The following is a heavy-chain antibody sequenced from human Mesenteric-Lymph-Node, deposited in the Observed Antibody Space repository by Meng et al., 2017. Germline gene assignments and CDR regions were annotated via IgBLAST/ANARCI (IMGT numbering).Heavy chain of an antibody. J-gene: IGHJ4*02. CDR1: GFTFRSYS. D-gene: IGHD5-24*01. CDR3: ARNVRLRDGYNSDY. Sequence: ELQLVESGGGLVKPGGSLIRSCAASGFTFRSYSMTWVRQAPGKGLEWVSSISSSSYIYYADSVKGRFTISRDNAKNSLYLQMNSLRAEDTAVYYCARNVRLRDGYNSDYWGQGTLVTVSS. V-gene: IGHV3-21*01. CDR2: ISSSSYI.